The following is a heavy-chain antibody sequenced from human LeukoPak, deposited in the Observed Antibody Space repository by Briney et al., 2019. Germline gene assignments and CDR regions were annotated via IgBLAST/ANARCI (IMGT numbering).Heavy chain of an antibody. CDR2: ISAGGVST. CDR1: GFTFSSYA. J-gene: IGHJ5*02. V-gene: IGHV3-23*01. Sequence: AGGSLRLSCAASGFTFSSYAMSWVRQAPAKGLEWVSAISAGGVSTYYADSVKGRFTISRDNSKNTLYLQMNSLRAEDTAVYYCAKGAGTDRTWGQGTLVTVSS. CDR3: AKGAGTDRT.